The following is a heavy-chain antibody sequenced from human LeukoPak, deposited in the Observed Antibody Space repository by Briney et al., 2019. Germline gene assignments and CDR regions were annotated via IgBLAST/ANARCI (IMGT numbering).Heavy chain of an antibody. CDR1: GFTVSSNY. D-gene: IGHD6-6*01. Sequence: PGGSLRLSCAASGFTVSSNYMSWVRQAPGKGLEWVSVIYSGGSTYYAGSVKGRFTISRDNSKNTLYLQMNSLRAEDTAVYYCARVTSSSYYFDYWGQGTLVTVSS. V-gene: IGHV3-53*01. J-gene: IGHJ4*02. CDR2: IYSGGST. CDR3: ARVTSSSYYFDY.